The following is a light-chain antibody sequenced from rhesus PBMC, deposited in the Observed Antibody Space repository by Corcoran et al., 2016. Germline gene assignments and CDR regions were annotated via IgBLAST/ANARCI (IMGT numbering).Light chain of an antibody. Sequence: DVVMTQSPLALPITPGQPASISCRSSQSLVHSNGNTYLSWFQQKPGQPPRLLIDKVSTRYYGVPDRFSVSGAGTDFTLKISRVEAEDVGVYYCMQYTHIPLTFGGGTKVEIK. CDR3: MQYTHIPLT. J-gene: IGKJ4*01. CDR2: KVS. V-gene: IGKV2-65*01. CDR1: QSLVHSNGNTY.